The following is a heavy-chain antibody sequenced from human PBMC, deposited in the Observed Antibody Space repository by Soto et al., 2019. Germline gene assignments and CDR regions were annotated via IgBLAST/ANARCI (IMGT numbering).Heavy chain of an antibody. CDR2: INHSGST. CDR3: ARLYGGYYGSGSYYKPRGWFDP. V-gene: IGHV4-34*01. J-gene: IGHJ5*02. CDR1: GGSFSGYY. Sequence: PSETLSLTCAVYGGSFSGYYWSWIRQPPGKGLEWIGVINHSGSTNYNPSLKSRVTISVDTSKNQFSLKLSSVTAADTAVYYCARLYGGYYGSGSYYKPRGWFDPWGQGTLVTVSS. D-gene: IGHD3-10*01.